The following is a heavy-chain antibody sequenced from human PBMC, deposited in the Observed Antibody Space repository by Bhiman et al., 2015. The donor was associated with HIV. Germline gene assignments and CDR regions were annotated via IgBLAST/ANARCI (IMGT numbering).Heavy chain of an antibody. CDR3: AGPGGVFLEWLLVPVAPVDV. J-gene: IGHJ6*03. Sequence: QVQLVESGGGLVKPGGSLRLSCAASGFTFSDHHMSWIRQAPGKGLEWVSYISSRGRNIYYADSVKGRFTISRDNAKNSLYLQMNSLRAEDTAVYYCAGPGGVFLEWLLVPVAPVDVVGQRDHGHRLL. D-gene: IGHD3-3*01. CDR2: ISSRGRNI. CDR1: GFTFSDHH. V-gene: IGHV3-11*04.